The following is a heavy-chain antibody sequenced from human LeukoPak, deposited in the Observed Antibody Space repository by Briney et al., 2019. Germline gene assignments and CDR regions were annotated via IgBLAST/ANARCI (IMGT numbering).Heavy chain of an antibody. CDR2: IYPGESDT. CDR3: ARRVAVAGQIEY. Sequence: GGALKISCRGSGYSFTSYWIGWGGQMPGEGLEGMGVIYPGESDTRYSPSLQGQVTISTDNSISTAYLQWSSLKAADTAMYYCARRVAVAGQIEYWCQGTLVTVSS. D-gene: IGHD6-19*01. J-gene: IGHJ4*02. CDR1: GYSFTSYW. V-gene: IGHV5-51*01.